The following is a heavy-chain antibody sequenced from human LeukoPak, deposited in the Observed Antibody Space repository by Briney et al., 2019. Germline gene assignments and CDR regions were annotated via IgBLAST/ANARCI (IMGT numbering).Heavy chain of an antibody. D-gene: IGHD1-26*01. CDR2: IFYSGST. J-gene: IGHJ4*02. Sequence: SETLSLTCTVSEGSISTSNYYWGWIRQPPGKGLEWMGNIFYSGSTYYSPSLKSRVTISLDTSRNQFSLKLSSVTAADTAVYYCARLALQEVGTSQTYYLDYWGQGTLVTVSS. CDR1: EGSISTSNYY. CDR3: ARLALQEVGTSQTYYLDY. V-gene: IGHV4-39*07.